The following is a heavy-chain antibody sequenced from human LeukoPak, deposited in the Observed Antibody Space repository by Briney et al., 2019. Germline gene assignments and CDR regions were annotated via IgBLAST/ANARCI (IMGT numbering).Heavy chain of an antibody. Sequence: PGGSLRLSCAASGFTFSSYAMHWVRQAPGKGLEWVAVISYDGSNKYYADSVKGRFTISRDNSKNTLYLQMNSLRAEDTAVYYCARGLRYYYDSSGYYPFDYWGQGTLVTVSS. CDR1: GFTFSSYA. J-gene: IGHJ4*02. CDR3: ARGLRYYYDSSGYYPFDY. V-gene: IGHV3-30-3*01. D-gene: IGHD3-22*01. CDR2: ISYDGSNK.